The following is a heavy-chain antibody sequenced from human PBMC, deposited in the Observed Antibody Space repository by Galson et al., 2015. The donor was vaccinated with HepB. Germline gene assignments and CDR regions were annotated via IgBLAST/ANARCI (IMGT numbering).Heavy chain of an antibody. J-gene: IGHJ4*02. V-gene: IGHV3-30*04. CDR3: ARDFRDGYNYGDFDY. CDR2: ISYDGSNK. CDR1: GFTFSSYA. Sequence: SLRLSCAASGFTFSSYAMHWVRQAPGKGLEWVAVISYDGSNKYYADSVKGRFTISRDNSKNTLYLQMNSLRAEDTAVYYCARDFRDGYNYGDFDYWGQGTLVTVSS. D-gene: IGHD5-24*01.